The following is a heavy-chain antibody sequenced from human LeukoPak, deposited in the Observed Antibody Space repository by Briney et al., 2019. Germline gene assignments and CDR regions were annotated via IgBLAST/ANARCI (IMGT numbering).Heavy chain of an antibody. J-gene: IGHJ4*02. V-gene: IGHV1-2*02. CDR2: INPNSGGI. Sequence: ASVKVSCKASKYTFTDYYMYWVRQAPGQGREWMGWINPNSGGIDPAQKFQGRVTMTRDTSISTVYMELSRLGSDDTAVYYCARGHLSDPSFDYWGQGTLVTVSS. CDR3: ARGHLSDPSFDY. D-gene: IGHD1-26*01. CDR1: KYTFTDYY.